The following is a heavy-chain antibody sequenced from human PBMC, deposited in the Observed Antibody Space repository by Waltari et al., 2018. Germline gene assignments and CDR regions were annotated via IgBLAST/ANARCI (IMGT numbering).Heavy chain of an antibody. J-gene: IGHJ4*02. CDR2: ISYDGSNK. D-gene: IGHD6-6*01. Sequence: QVQLVESGGGVVQPGRSLRLSCAASGFTFSSYPMHWVRQAPGKGLELVAVISYDGSNKYYADSVKGRFTISRDNSKNTLYLQMNSLRAEDTAVYYCAREGRAARAFDYWGQGTLVTVSS. V-gene: IGHV3-30-3*01. CDR3: AREGRAARAFDY. CDR1: GFTFSSYP.